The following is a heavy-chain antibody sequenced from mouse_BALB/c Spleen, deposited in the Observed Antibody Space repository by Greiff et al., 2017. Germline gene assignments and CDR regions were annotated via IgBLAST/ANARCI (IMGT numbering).Heavy chain of an antibody. J-gene: IGHJ4*01. V-gene: IGHV1-7*01. D-gene: IGHD1-1*01. CDR3: ARKDYYGSSYGAMDY. CDR1: GYTFTSYW. CDR2: INPSTGYT. Sequence: QVQLKESGAELAKPGASVKMSCKASGYTFTSYWMHWVKQRPGQGLEWIGYINPSTGYTEYNQKFKDKATLTADKSSSTAYMQLSSLTSEDSAVYYCARKDYYGSSYGAMDYWGQGTSVTVSS.